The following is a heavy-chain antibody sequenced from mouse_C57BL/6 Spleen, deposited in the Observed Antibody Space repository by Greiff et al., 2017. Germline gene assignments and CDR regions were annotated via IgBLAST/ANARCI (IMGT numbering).Heavy chain of an antibody. CDR3: ARSNDYDED. J-gene: IGHJ2*01. D-gene: IGHD2-4*01. CDR1: GYTFTDYY. Sequence: VQLQQSGAELVRPGASVKLSCKASGYTFTDYYINWVKQRPGQGLEWIARIYPGSGNTYYNEKFKGKATLTAEKSSSTADMQLSSLTSEDSAVYFCARSNDYDEDWGQGTTLTVSS. V-gene: IGHV1-76*01. CDR2: IYPGSGNT.